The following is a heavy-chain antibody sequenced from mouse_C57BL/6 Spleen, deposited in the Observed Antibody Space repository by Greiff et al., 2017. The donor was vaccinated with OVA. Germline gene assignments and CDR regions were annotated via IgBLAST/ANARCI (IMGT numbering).Heavy chain of an antibody. D-gene: IGHD2-4*01. Sequence: VQLQQSGPELVKPGASVKIPCKASGYTFTDYNMDWVKQSHGKSLEWIGDINPNNGGTIYNQKFKGKATLTVDKSSSTAYMELRSLTSEDTAVYDCARGLLRLRGYAMDYWGQGTSVTVSS. CDR1: GYTFTDYN. CDR2: INPNNGGT. V-gene: IGHV1-18*01. J-gene: IGHJ4*01. CDR3: ARGLLRLRGYAMDY.